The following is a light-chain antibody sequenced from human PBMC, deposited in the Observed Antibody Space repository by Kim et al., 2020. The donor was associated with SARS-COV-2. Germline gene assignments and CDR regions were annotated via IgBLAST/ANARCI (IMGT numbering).Light chain of an antibody. Sequence: VSPGQTAFITCSGDKLGDRYTSWYQQKPGQSPVLLIYQDTERPSGIPERFSGSKSRNTASLTISGTQAMDEADYYCQAWDSTTAIFGSGTKVTVL. CDR3: QAWDSTTAI. CDR2: QDT. CDR1: KLGDRY. V-gene: IGLV3-1*01. J-gene: IGLJ1*01.